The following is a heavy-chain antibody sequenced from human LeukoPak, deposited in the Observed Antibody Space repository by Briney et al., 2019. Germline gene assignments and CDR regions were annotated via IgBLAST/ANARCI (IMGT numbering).Heavy chain of an antibody. CDR2: INPNNGGT. D-gene: IGHD6-13*01. CDR1: GYTFTGYQ. CDR3: ARWSSSWESFDY. J-gene: IGHJ4*02. Sequence: ASVKVSCKASGYTFTGYQIHWVRQAPGQGLEWMGWINPNNGGTNFVQKFRGRVTMTTDTPITTAYMELSRLRSDDAAVYYCARWSSSWESFDYWGQGTLVTVSS. V-gene: IGHV1-2*02.